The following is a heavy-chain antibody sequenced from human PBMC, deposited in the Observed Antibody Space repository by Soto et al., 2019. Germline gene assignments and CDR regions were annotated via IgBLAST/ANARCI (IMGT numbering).Heavy chain of an antibody. CDR3: TRVAGYGSGSRHFDT. D-gene: IGHD3-10*01. CDR2: TVVGSGNR. Sequence: QVQLMQSGAEVTKPGASVTLSCKTSGYAFMSYGLSWVRLAPGQGLEWMGWTVVGSGNRIYAQKFQDRINMNIDTSTNTGYMELRRLRSDDSALYFCTRVAGYGSGSRHFDTWGQGTLVTVSS. V-gene: IGHV1-18*01. CDR1: GYAFMSYG. J-gene: IGHJ4*02.